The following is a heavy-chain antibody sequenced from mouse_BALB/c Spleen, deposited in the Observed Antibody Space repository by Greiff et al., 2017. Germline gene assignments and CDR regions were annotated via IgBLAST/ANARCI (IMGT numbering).Heavy chain of an antibody. J-gene: IGHJ1*01. CDR2: IWAGGST. Sequence: VKLVESGPGLVAPSQRLSITCNVSGFSLTSYGVHWVRQPPGKGLEWLGVIWAGGSTNYNSALMSRLSISKDNSKSQVFLKMNSLQTDDPAMYYCARDGGGNYRYCDVWGAGTTVTVSS. CDR3: ARDGGGNYRYCDV. D-gene: IGHD2-1*01. CDR1: GFSLTSYG. V-gene: IGHV2-9*02.